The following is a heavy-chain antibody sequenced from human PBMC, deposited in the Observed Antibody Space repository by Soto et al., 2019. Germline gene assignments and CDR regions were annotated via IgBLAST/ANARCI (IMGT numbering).Heavy chain of an antibody. J-gene: IGHJ4*02. CDR1: GGSISSYY. V-gene: IGHV4-59*08. CDR3: ARGHYDFWSGYFANIDY. CDR2: MHNSGST. D-gene: IGHD3-3*01. Sequence: PSETLSLTCTVSGGSISSYYWSWIRQPPGKGLEWIGYMHNSGSTKYNPSLKSRVTISADTSKNQFSLKLSSVTAADSAVYYCARGHYDFWSGYFANIDYWGQGTLVTVAS.